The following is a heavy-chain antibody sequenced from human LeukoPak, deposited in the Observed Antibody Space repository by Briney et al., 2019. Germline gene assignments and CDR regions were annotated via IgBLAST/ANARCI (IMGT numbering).Heavy chain of an antibody. J-gene: IGHJ4*02. Sequence: SETLSLTCTVSGASISSYDCSSIQQPPGKGLEWIGYIYYSGSTNYNPSIMSRVTISVETSKNQFSLKLSSVTAADTAVYYCARAAAAGKGSFDYWGQGTLVTVSS. CDR1: GASISSYD. D-gene: IGHD6-13*01. CDR2: IYYSGST. CDR3: ARAAAAGKGSFDY. V-gene: IGHV4-59*01.